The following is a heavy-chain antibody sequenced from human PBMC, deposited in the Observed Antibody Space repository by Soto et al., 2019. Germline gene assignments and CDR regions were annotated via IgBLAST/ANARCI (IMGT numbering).Heavy chain of an antibody. D-gene: IGHD5-12*01. Sequence: SETLSLTCTVSGGSISSGDYYWSWIRQPPGKGLEWIGEIYHSGSTNYNPSLKSRVTISVDKSKNQFSLKLSSVTAADTAVYYCARKDGYNESFDYWGQGTLVTVS. CDR3: ARKDGYNESFDY. V-gene: IGHV4-39*07. CDR1: GGSISSGDYY. CDR2: IYHSGST. J-gene: IGHJ4*02.